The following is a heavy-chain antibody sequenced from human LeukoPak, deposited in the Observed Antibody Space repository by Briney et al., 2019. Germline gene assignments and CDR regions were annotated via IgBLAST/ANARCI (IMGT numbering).Heavy chain of an antibody. CDR1: GFTFSSYA. Sequence: GGSLRLSCTASGFTFSSYAMNWVRQAPGKGLEWVSGIGAGGTFTYYADSVKGRFTISRDNAKNSLYLQMNSLRAEDTAVYYCARESEMLGYGDYGVDYWGQGTLVTVSS. D-gene: IGHD4-17*01. CDR3: ARESEMLGYGDYGVDY. CDR2: IGAGGTFT. V-gene: IGHV3-23*01. J-gene: IGHJ4*02.